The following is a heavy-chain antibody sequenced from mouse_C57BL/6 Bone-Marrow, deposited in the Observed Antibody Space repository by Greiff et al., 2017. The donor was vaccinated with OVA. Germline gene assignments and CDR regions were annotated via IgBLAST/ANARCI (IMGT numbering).Heavy chain of an antibody. J-gene: IGHJ1*03. D-gene: IGHD1-1*01. CDR3: VRQVITTYWYFDV. CDR1: GFSFNTYA. Sequence: DVQLVESGGGLVQPKGSLKLSCAASGFSFNTYAMNWVRQAPGKGLEWVARIRSKSNNYATYYADSVKDRFTISRDDSESMLYLQMNNLKTEDTAMYYCVRQVITTYWYFDVWGTGTTVTVSS. CDR2: IRSKSNNYAT. V-gene: IGHV10-1*01.